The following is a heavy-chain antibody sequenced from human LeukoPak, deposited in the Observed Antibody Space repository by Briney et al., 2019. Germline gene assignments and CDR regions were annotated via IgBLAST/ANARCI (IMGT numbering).Heavy chain of an antibody. V-gene: IGHV3-48*01. CDR2: ISDSTI. Sequence: GGSLRLSCAASGFTFSSYTMNWVRQAPGKGLDWVSYISDSTIYYADSVKGRFTISRDNAKNSLYLQMNSLRAEDTAVYYCARDHHRRHYDSQARDTFDIWGQGTMVTVSS. J-gene: IGHJ3*02. CDR3: ARDHHRRHYDSQARDTFDI. D-gene: IGHD3-22*01. CDR1: GFTFSSYT.